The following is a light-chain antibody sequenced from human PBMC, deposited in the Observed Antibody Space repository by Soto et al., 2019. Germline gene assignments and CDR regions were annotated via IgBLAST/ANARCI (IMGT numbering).Light chain of an antibody. J-gene: IGKJ4*01. V-gene: IGKV3-15*01. CDR1: QGIGDT. CDR3: QPYNNSPLT. CDR2: DTS. Sequence: EILMTQSPATLSVSPGERATLSCRASQGIGDTLAWYQHKPGQTPSILIYDTSTRDTGVPTRFSGSRSGAEFTLTINRLQSEDFSVYYCQPYNNSPLTFGGGTKVDIK.